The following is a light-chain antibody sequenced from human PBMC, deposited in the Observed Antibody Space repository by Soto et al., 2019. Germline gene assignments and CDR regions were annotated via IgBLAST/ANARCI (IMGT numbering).Light chain of an antibody. CDR1: QSVSSY. Sequence: EIVLTQSPATLSLSPGERATLSCRASQSVSSYLAWYQQKPGQAPRLLIYDASNSATGILDRFSGSGSGTDFALTISSLEPEDFAVYYCQQRRPWPQTFGQGTKLEIK. J-gene: IGKJ2*01. CDR2: DAS. V-gene: IGKV3-11*01. CDR3: QQRRPWPQT.